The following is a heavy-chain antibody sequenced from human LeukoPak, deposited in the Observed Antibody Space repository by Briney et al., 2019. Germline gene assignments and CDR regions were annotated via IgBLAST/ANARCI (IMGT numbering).Heavy chain of an antibody. D-gene: IGHD2-21*02. Sequence: GRSLRLSCAASGFTFSSYAMSWVRQAPGKGLEWVSAISGSGGSTYYADSVKGRFTISRDNSKNTLYLQMNSLRAEDTAVYYCAKGRRIVVVTATFDYWGQGTLVTVSS. CDR2: ISGSGGST. J-gene: IGHJ4*02. CDR1: GFTFSSYA. V-gene: IGHV3-23*01. CDR3: AKGRRIVVVTATFDY.